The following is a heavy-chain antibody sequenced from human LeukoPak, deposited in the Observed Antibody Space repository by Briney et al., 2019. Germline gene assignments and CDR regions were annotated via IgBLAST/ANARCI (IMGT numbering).Heavy chain of an antibody. V-gene: IGHV3-21*01. CDR3: SRDGSSSGDC. CDR1: GFTFNIFG. D-gene: IGHD3-22*01. CDR2: ISSESTNI. J-gene: IGHJ4*02. Sequence: GGSLRLSCAASGFTFNIFGMNWVRQAPGRGLEWVSSISSESTNIYYADSVKGRFTISRDNAKNSLFLEMNSLRPEDTAVYYCSRDGSSSGDCWGQGTLVTVSS.